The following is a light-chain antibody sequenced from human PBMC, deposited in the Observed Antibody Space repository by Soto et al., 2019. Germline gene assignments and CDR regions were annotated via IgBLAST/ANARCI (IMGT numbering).Light chain of an antibody. CDR2: ESS. Sequence: QSPLTQPASFSGSPGQSITISCTGTSSDVGSYNLVSWYQQHPGKAPKLMIYESSKRHSGVSNRFSGSKSGNTASLTISGLQAEDDADYYCCTYAGSSSFVAFGTGTKVTVL. V-gene: IGLV2-23*03. J-gene: IGLJ1*01. CDR3: CTYAGSSSFVA. CDR1: SSDVGSYNL.